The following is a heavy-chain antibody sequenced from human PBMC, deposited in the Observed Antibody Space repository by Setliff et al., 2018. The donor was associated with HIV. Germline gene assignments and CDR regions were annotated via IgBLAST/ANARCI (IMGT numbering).Heavy chain of an antibody. V-gene: IGHV3-15*01. CDR1: GFSFRSAW. Sequence: GGSLRLSCGASGFSFRSAWMNWVRQAPGKGLEWVGRVKSKGDGGTTDFVAPVKGRFSISRDDSKNTLYLQMDSLRTEDTAVYYCARDFLPQYEGYMDVWGKGTTVTVSS. D-gene: IGHD2-2*01. J-gene: IGHJ6*03. CDR2: VKSKGDGGTT. CDR3: ARDFLPQYEGYMDV.